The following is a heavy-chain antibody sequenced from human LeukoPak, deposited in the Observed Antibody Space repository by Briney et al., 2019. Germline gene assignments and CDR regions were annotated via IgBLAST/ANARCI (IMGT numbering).Heavy chain of an antibody. D-gene: IGHD2-15*01. Sequence: SVKVSCKASGFIFANSAMQWVRQARGQRLEWIGWILVDSGHANYAQNFQGRVSIIRDMATSTSYMHLSSLRSEDTAVYYCATGQPEIVDGNYYHYMDVWGKGTAVTVSS. CDR2: ILVDSGHA. CDR3: ATGQPEIVDGNYYHYMDV. V-gene: IGHV1-58*02. CDR1: GFIFANSA. J-gene: IGHJ6*03.